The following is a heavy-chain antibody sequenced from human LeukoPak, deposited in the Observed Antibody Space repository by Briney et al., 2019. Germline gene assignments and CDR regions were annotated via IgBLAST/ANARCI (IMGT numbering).Heavy chain of an antibody. V-gene: IGHV3-48*01. CDR3: ARDPRGDSSGFYPNLGY. CDR1: GFTFSNYG. J-gene: IGHJ4*02. D-gene: IGHD3-22*01. Sequence: GGSLRLSCAASGFTFSNYGMNWVRQAPGKGLEWVSYISGSTSTIYYADSVKGRFTISRDNAKNSLYLQMNSLRAEDTALYYCARDPRGDSSGFYPNLGYWGQGTLVTVSS. CDR2: ISGSTSTI.